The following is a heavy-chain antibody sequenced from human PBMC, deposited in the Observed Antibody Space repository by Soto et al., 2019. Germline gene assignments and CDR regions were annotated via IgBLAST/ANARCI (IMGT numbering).Heavy chain of an antibody. CDR2: VSSGGST. V-gene: IGHV3-23*01. CDR3: AKRRGAGGHFDY. D-gene: IGHD2-15*01. Sequence: GGSLRLSCAASGFTFTNYAMGWVRQAPGKGLEWVSVVSSGGSTYYADSVTGRFTVSRDNSKNTLSLQMNSLRAENTAVYYCAKRRGAGGHFDYWGQGALVTVSS. CDR1: GFTFTNYA. J-gene: IGHJ4*02.